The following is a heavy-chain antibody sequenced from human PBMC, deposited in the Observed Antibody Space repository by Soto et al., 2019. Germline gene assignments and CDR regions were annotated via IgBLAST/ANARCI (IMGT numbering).Heavy chain of an antibody. CDR2: INPNSGGT. V-gene: IGHV1-2*02. Sequence: ASVKVSCKASGDTFTGYYMHWVRQAPGQGLGWMGWINPNSGGTNYAQKFQGRVTMTRDTSISTAYMELSRLRSDDTAVYYCARSAEYYYDSSGYPSLDFDYWGQGTLITVSS. CDR1: GDTFTGYY. CDR3: ARSAEYYYDSSGYPSLDFDY. D-gene: IGHD3-22*01. J-gene: IGHJ4*02.